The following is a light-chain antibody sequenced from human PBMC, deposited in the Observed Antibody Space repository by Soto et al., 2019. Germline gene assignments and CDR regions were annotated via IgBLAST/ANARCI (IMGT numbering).Light chain of an antibody. J-gene: IGKJ4*01. CDR2: KAS. CDR3: QQYNSYVT. CDR1: QSISSW. Sequence: DIPMTQSPSTLSASVGDRVTITCRASQSISSWLAWYQQKPGKAPKLLIYKASSLESGVPSRFSGSGSGTEFTLTISSLQPDDFATYYCQQYNSYVTFGGGTKVEIK. V-gene: IGKV1-5*03.